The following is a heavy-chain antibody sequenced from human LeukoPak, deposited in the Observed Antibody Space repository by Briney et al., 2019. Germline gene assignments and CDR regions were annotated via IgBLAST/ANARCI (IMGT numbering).Heavy chain of an antibody. CDR2: IYYSGST. Sequence: PSETLSLTCTVSGGSISSSSYYWGWIRQPPGKGLEWIGSIYYSGSTYYNPSLKSRVTISVDTSKNQFSLKLSSVTAADTAVYYCARGRWRWLQFSFDYWGQGTLVTVSS. J-gene: IGHJ4*02. CDR3: ARGRWRWLQFSFDY. V-gene: IGHV4-39*07. CDR1: GGSISSSSYY. D-gene: IGHD5-24*01.